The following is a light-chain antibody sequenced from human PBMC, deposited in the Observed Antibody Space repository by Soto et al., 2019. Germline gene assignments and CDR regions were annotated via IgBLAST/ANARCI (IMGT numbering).Light chain of an antibody. CDR3: QQSDSTPSPPT. V-gene: IGKV1-39*01. J-gene: IGKJ2*01. Sequence: DIQMTQSPSSLSASVGDRVTMTCRASQSITTHVNWYQQKPGKAPKLLIYAASILQSGVPSRFSGSGSGTDFTLTISSLQPEDFATYYCQQSDSTPSPPTFGQGTKLEIK. CDR1: QSITTH. CDR2: AAS.